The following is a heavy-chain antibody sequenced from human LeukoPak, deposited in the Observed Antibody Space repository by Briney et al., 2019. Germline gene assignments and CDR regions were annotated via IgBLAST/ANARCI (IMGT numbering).Heavy chain of an antibody. V-gene: IGHV1-69*02. CDR2: IIPILGIA. Sequence: GSSVKVSCKASGGTFSSYTISWVRQAPGQGLEWMGRIIPILGIANHAQKFQGRVTITADKSTSTAYMELSSLRSEDTAVYYCARSLTAVAGFDYWGQGTLVTVSS. J-gene: IGHJ4*02. D-gene: IGHD6-19*01. CDR1: GGTFSSYT. CDR3: ARSLTAVAGFDY.